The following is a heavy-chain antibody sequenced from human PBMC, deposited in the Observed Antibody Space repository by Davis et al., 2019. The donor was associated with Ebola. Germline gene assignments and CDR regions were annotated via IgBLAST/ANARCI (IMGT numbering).Heavy chain of an antibody. CDR2: MYYSGGA. J-gene: IGHJ4*02. CDR1: GGSISSYY. Sequence: MPSETLSLTCTVSGGSISSYYWTWIRQPPGKGLEWIAYMYYSGGANYNPSLKSRVTISIDTSKNQLSLKLSSVTAADTAVYYCARDGYNYSYFDYWGQGTLVTVSS. V-gene: IGHV4-59*01. D-gene: IGHD5-24*01. CDR3: ARDGYNYSYFDY.